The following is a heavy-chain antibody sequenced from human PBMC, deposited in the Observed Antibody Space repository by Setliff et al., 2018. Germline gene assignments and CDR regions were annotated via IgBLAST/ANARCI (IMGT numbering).Heavy chain of an antibody. V-gene: IGHV4-4*07. CDR3: AWGPGAATGEGFDI. D-gene: IGHD7-27*01. J-gene: IGHJ3*02. Sequence: NPSETLSLTCTVSGGSISGYYWTWIRQPAGKGLEWIGRMYGNSNYNPSLKSRVTMSIDTSKNKFSLKLSSVTAADTAVYYCAWGPGAATGEGFDIWGQGTMVTVSS. CDR2: MYGNS. CDR1: GGSISGYY.